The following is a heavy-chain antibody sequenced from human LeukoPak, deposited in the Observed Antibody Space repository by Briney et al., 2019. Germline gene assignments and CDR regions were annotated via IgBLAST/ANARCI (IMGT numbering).Heavy chain of an antibody. J-gene: IGHJ4*02. D-gene: IGHD4-11*01. Sequence: AGGSLRLSCAASGFTFSTYSMNWARQAPGKGLEWVSYISGSSETIYYADSVKGRFTISRDNAKNSLYLQMNSLRDEDTAVYYCARTPPTAGLTTIGVGSDYWGQGTLVTVSS. CDR1: GFTFSTYS. V-gene: IGHV3-48*02. CDR3: ARTPPTAGLTTIGVGSDY. CDR2: ISGSSETI.